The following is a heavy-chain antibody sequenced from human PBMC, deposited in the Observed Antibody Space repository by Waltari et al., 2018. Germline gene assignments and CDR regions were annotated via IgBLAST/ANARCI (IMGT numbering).Heavy chain of an antibody. CDR3: AKSRGFEY. D-gene: IGHD2-2*01. V-gene: IGHV3-7*01. J-gene: IGHJ4*02. CDR1: GFTFSRYW. CDR2: INYDGSQK. Sequence: EVHLVESGGGFVQPGGSLRLSCGASGFTFSRYWMGWVRQTPGKGLEWVANINYDGSQKYYVDSVKGRFSISRDNAKNSVYLQMNSLRVEDTAVYYCAKSRGFEYWGQGTLITVSS.